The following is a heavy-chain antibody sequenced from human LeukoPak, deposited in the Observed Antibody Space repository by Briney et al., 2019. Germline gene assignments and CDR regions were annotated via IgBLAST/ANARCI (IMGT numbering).Heavy chain of an antibody. CDR1: GDSINIFSYS. Sequence: ASETLSLTCTVSGDSINIFSYSWAWIRQPPGEGLEWIGNISYSGSTYYNPFLKSRVTISVDTSKNQFSLKLSSVTAADTAVYYCARALYCSSTSCSEFDYWGQGTLVTVSS. CDR2: ISYSGST. D-gene: IGHD2-2*01. CDR3: ARALYCSSTSCSEFDY. V-gene: IGHV4-39*07. J-gene: IGHJ4*02.